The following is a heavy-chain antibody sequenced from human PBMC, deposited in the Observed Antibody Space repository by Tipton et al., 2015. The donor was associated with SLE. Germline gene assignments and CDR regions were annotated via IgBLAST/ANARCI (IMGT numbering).Heavy chain of an antibody. Sequence: TLSLTCAVYGGSFSGYYWSWIRQPPGKGLEWIGEINPSGSTNYNPSLKSRVTISVDTSKNQFSLKLSSVTAADTAVYYCVYGDWLGLDYWGQGTLVTVSS. J-gene: IGHJ4*02. CDR2: INPSGST. CDR1: GGSFSGYY. D-gene: IGHD4-17*01. CDR3: VYGDWLGLDY. V-gene: IGHV4-34*01.